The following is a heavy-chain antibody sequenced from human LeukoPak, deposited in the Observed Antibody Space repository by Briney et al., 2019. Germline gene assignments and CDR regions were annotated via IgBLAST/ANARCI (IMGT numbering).Heavy chain of an antibody. Sequence: SETLSLTCTISGGSISRSTFFWGWIRQPPGKGLEWIGTVYYSGSTYYNPSLKSRVTVSVDTSKNQFSLKVISVTAADTAVYYCARHYYGGSDYYNNYMDVWGKGTTVTVSS. CDR3: ARHYYGGSDYYNNYMDV. D-gene: IGHD3-10*01. CDR2: VYYSGST. J-gene: IGHJ6*03. V-gene: IGHV4-39*01. CDR1: GGSISRSTFF.